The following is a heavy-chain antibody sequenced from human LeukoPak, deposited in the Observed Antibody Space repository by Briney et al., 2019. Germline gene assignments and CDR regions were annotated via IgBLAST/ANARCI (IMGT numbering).Heavy chain of an antibody. J-gene: IGHJ3*02. CDR2: IIPVFHTA. CDR1: GDPFSSHG. Sequence: ASVKVSCKTSGDPFSSHGISWVRQAPGQGLEWMGGIIPVFHTAKYARNFQDRLTITTDESTDTVYMVLSSLRSEDTAVYYCARDYNFDSSPYDDALDIWGQGTMVTDSS. CDR3: ARDYNFDSSPYDDALDI. V-gene: IGHV1-69*05. D-gene: IGHD3-22*01.